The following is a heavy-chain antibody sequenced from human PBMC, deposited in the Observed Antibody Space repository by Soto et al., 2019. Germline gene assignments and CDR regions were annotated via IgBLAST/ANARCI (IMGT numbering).Heavy chain of an antibody. D-gene: IGHD6-19*01. V-gene: IGHV4-39*02. CDR1: GDYMSDNTYH. CDR3: ARERTVAGNDY. J-gene: IGHJ4*02. CDR2: IYYSGAT. Sequence: SETLSLTCTVSGDYMSDNTYHWDWIRQPPGKGLEWIGTIYYSGATHYNASLKSRVTISVDTSKNQFFLKLSLVTAADTAVYFCARERTVAGNDYWGQGTLVTAPQ.